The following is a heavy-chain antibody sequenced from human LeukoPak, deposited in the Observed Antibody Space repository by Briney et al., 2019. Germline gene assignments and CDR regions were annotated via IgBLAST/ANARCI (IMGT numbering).Heavy chain of an antibody. CDR1: GGSISSYY. CDR2: IYYSGST. D-gene: IGHD3-22*01. Sequence: SETLSLTCSVSGGSISSYYWSWFRQPPGKGLEWIGYIYYSGSTNYNPSLKSRVTMSVDTSKNQFSLKLSSVTAADTAVHYRARGTITMMDYGMDVWGQGTTVTVSS. J-gene: IGHJ6*02. V-gene: IGHV4-59*12. CDR3: ARGTITMMDYGMDV.